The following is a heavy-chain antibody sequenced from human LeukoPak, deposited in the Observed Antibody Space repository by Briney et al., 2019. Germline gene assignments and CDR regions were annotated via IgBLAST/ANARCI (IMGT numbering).Heavy chain of an antibody. CDR2: IYPGDFDT. V-gene: IGHV5-51*01. Sequence: GESLKISCKGSGYSFTSYWIGWVRQMPGKGLEWMGIIYPGDFDTRYSPSFQGQVTISADKSISTAYLQWSSLKASDTAIYYCARRKYGDYDTPWLFDPWGQGTLVTVSS. D-gene: IGHD4-17*01. J-gene: IGHJ5*02. CDR3: ARRKYGDYDTPWLFDP. CDR1: GYSFTSYW.